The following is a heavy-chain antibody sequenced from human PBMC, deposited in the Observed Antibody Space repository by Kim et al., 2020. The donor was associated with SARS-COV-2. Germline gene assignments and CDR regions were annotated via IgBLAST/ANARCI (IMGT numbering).Heavy chain of an antibody. CDR3: ARAPYCSGGSCYFDY. D-gene: IGHD2-15*01. J-gene: IGHJ4*02. Sequence: DTAKGRLTHSRDNAKNSLYLQMNSLGDEDTAVYYCARAPYCSGGSCYFDYWGQGTLVTVSS. V-gene: IGHV3-48*02.